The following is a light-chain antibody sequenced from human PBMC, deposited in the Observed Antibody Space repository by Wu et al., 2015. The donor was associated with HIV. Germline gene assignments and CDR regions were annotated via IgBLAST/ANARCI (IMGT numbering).Light chain of an antibody. CDR1: QSVSSSF. Sequence: EIVLTQSPGTLSLSPGERATLSCRASQSVSSSFLAWYQHRTGQAPRLLIYSASIRATGIPARFSGSGSGTDFTLTISRLEPEDSAVYYCQHYGSSPRLFTFGPGTQSGYQT. V-gene: IGKV3-20*01. CDR3: QHYGSSPRLFT. J-gene: IGKJ3*01. CDR2: SAS.